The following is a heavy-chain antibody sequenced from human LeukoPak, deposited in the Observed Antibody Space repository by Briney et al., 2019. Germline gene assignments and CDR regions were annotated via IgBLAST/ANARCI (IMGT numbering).Heavy chain of an antibody. Sequence: GASVKVSCKAPGYIFTSYYINWVRQATGQGPEWMGWMKPNSGNTDYAQKFQGRVTMTRDTSISTAYMELSSLRSEDTAVYYCARQTGTNALDIWGQGTMVTVSS. CDR3: ARQTGTNALDI. CDR1: GYIFTSYY. CDR2: MKPNSGNT. V-gene: IGHV1-8*01. J-gene: IGHJ3*02. D-gene: IGHD1-14*01.